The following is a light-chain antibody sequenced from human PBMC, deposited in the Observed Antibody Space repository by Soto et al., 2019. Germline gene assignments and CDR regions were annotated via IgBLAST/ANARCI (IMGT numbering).Light chain of an antibody. J-gene: IGLJ2*01. V-gene: IGLV4-69*01. CDR1: SGHSRYA. CDR3: QTWGTGIQV. Sequence: QLVLTQSPSASASLGASVKLTCTLSSGHSRYAIAWHQQQPQKRPRYLMNLNSDGSHSKGDGIPDRFSGSSSGAERYLTISSLQSEDEADYYCQTWGTGIQVFGGGTKLTVL. CDR2: LNSDGSH.